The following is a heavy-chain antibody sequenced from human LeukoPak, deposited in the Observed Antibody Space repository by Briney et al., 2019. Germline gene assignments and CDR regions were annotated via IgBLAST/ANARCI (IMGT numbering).Heavy chain of an antibody. J-gene: IGHJ4*02. CDR2: IYPGDSDT. CDR3: ARQSTSSSWYNPGI. CDR1: GYIFTSYW. D-gene: IGHD6-13*01. Sequence: GESLQISCKGSGYIFTSYWIGWVRQLPGKGLEWMGIIYPGDSDTRYSPSFQGQVTISADKSISTAYLQWSSLKASDTAMYYCARQSTSSSWYNPGIWGQGTLVTVSS. V-gene: IGHV5-51*01.